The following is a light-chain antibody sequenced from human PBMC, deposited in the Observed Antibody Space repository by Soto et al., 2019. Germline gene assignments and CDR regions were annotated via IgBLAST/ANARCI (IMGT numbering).Light chain of an antibody. CDR1: QSVRTN. CDR3: QQYNDNWQT. Sequence: EIVMTQSPATLSVSPGERATLSCRASQSVRTNLAWYQHKPGQSPRLLIYGASNRATGFPARFSGSGSGTEFTLTINGLQSEDFAVYYCQQYNDNWQTFGQGNKVEVK. J-gene: IGKJ1*01. V-gene: IGKV3-15*01. CDR2: GAS.